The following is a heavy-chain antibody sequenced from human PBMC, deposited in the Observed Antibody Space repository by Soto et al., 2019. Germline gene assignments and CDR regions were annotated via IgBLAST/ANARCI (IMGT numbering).Heavy chain of an antibody. CDR2: INHSGST. CDR1: GGSFSGYY. J-gene: IGHJ4*02. Sequence: SETLSVTGACYGGSFSGYYWSWIRQSPGKRLEWMGEINHSGSTNYNPSLNSQVTISGDTSKNQFSLKLSSVTAADTAMYSFARHSSRNWLFDYWGQGTLVLVSS. D-gene: IGHD1-1*01. V-gene: IGHV4-34*01. CDR3: ARHSSRNWLFDY.